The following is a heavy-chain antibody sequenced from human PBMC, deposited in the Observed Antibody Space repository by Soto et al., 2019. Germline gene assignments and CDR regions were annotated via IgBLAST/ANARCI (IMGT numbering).Heavy chain of an antibody. V-gene: IGHV4-4*07. CDR3: ARVVCANDYYYYGMDV. CDR1: GGSISSYY. CDR2: IYTSGST. D-gene: IGHD1-1*01. Sequence: SETLSLTCTVSGGSISSYYWSWIRQPAGKGLEWIGRIYTSGSTNYNPSLKSRVTMSVDTSKNQFSLKLSSVTAADTAVYYCARVVCANDYYYYGMDVWGQGTTVTVSS. J-gene: IGHJ6*02.